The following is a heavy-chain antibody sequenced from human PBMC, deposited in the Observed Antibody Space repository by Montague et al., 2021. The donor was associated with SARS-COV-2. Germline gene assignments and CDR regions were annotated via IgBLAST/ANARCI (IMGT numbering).Heavy chain of an antibody. J-gene: IGHJ3*01. CDR2: ISAYNGDI. CDR1: DYTFSNYG. Sequence: SVKVSCKASDYTFSNYGITWVRQAPGHGLEWLGLISAYNGDINYAQNLQGRVTVTTATSAMTAYMELRSLRFDDTAMYYCARGSSKLGGFDLWGQGTMVTVSS. CDR3: ARGSSKLGGFDL. D-gene: IGHD1-26*01. V-gene: IGHV1-18*01.